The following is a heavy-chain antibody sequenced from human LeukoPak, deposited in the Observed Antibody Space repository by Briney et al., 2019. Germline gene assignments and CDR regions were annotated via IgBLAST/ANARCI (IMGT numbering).Heavy chain of an antibody. CDR1: GGSISSSNW. CDR3: ARVRVLWFGELFYWYFDL. V-gene: IGHV4-4*02. Sequence: SGTLSLTCAVSGGSISSSNWWSWVRQPPGKGLEWIGEIYHSGSTNYNPSLKSRVTISVDKSKNQFSLKLSSVTAADTAVYYCARVRVLWFGELFYWYFDLWGRGTLVTVSS. J-gene: IGHJ2*01. CDR2: IYHSGST. D-gene: IGHD3-10*01.